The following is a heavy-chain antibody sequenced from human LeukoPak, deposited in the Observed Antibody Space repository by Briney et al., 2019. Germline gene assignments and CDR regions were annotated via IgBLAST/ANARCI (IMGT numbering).Heavy chain of an antibody. CDR2: INHSGST. D-gene: IGHD6-6*01. J-gene: IGHJ4*02. CDR1: GGSFSGYY. CDR3: ARLSIAARLLDY. Sequence: SSETLSLTCPIYGGSFSGYYLSWIRQPPGKGLEWIGEINHSGSTNYNPSLKSRVTISVDTSKNQFSLKLSSVTAADTAVYYCARLSIAARLLDYWGQGTLVTVSS. V-gene: IGHV4-34*01.